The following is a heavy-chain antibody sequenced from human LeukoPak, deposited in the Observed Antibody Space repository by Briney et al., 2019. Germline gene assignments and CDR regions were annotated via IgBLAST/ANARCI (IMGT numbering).Heavy chain of an antibody. V-gene: IGHV3-30*03. CDR3: ATRDFDC. Sequence: PGGSLRLSCAASGFTFSTYNMNWVRQAPGKGPQWVAVISYDGNNTFYADSVKGRFTVFRDNSKNTVFLQMNNLRHEDTALYYCATRDFDCWGEGTLVTVSS. CDR2: ISYDGNNT. CDR1: GFTFSTYN. J-gene: IGHJ4*02.